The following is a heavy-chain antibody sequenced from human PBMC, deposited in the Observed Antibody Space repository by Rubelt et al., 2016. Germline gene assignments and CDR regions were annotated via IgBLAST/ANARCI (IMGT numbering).Heavy chain of an antibody. J-gene: IGHJ4*02. CDR3: ARGLYGSGSYLFDY. Sequence: GGSTYYADSVKGRFTISRDNAKNTLYLHMNSLRAEDTAVYYCARGLYGSGSYLFDYWGQGTLVTVSS. V-gene: IGHV3-74*01. D-gene: IGHD3-10*01. CDR2: GGST.